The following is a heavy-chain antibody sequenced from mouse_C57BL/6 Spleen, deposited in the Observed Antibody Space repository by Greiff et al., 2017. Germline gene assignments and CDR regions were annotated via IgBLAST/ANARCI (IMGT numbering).Heavy chain of an antibody. CDR2: ISDGGSYT. Sequence: EVQGVESGGGLVKPGGSLKLSCAASGFTFSSYAMSWVRQTPEKRLEWVATISDGGSYTYYPDNVKGRFTISRDNAKNHLYLQMSHLKSEDTAMYYCAREGDYSNFAWFAYWGQGTLVTVSA. V-gene: IGHV5-4*01. CDR3: AREGDYSNFAWFAY. J-gene: IGHJ3*01. CDR1: GFTFSSYA. D-gene: IGHD2-5*01.